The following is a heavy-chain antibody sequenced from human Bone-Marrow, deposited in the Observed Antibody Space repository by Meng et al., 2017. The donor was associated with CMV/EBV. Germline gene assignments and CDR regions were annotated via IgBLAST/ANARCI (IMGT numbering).Heavy chain of an antibody. Sequence: ESLKISCAASGFTFSDYYMSWIRQPPGKGLEWIGSIYYSGSTYYNPSLKSRVTISVDTSKNQFSLKLSSVTAADTAVYYCAREFLEWLFPTARYYYYGMDVWGQGTTVTVSS. CDR3: AREFLEWLFPTARYYYYGMDV. CDR2: IYYSGST. CDR1: GFTFSDYY. D-gene: IGHD3-3*01. J-gene: IGHJ6*02. V-gene: IGHV4-38-2*02.